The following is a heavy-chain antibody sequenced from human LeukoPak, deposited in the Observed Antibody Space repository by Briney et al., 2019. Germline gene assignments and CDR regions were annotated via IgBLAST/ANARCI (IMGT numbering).Heavy chain of an antibody. CDR2: ISYDGSNK. CDR1: GFTFSSYG. J-gene: IGHJ4*02. Sequence: PGGSLRLSCAASGFTFSSYGMHWVRQAPGKGLEWVAAISYDGSNKYYADSVKGRFTISRDNSKNTLYLQMNSLRAEDTAVYYRAKDRPYYYDSSGYSLDYWGQGTLVTVSS. D-gene: IGHD3-22*01. CDR3: AKDRPYYYDSSGYSLDY. V-gene: IGHV3-30*18.